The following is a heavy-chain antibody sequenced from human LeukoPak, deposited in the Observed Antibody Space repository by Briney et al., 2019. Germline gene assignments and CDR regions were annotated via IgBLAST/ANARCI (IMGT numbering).Heavy chain of an antibody. D-gene: IGHD2/OR15-2a*01. CDR2: IYHSGST. CDR1: GFTFSNYW. V-gene: IGHV4-4*02. CDR3: ATQELNWFDP. Sequence: GSLRLSCAASGFTFSNYWMHWVRQPPGKGLEWIGEIYHSGSTNYNPSLKSRVTISVDKSKNQFSLKLSSVTAADTAVYYCATQELNWFDPWGQGTLVTVSS. J-gene: IGHJ5*02.